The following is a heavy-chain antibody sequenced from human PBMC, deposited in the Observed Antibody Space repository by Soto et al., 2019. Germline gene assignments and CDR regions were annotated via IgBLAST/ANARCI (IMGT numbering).Heavy chain of an antibody. D-gene: IGHD6-19*01. CDR2: MNPNSGNT. Sequence: ASVKVSCKASGYIFTNYDINWVRQATGQGLEWMGWMNPNSGNTGYAQKFQCRVTMTRNTSISTAYMELSSLRSEDTAGYYCAREKQSLAIDYWGQGALVTVSS. J-gene: IGHJ4*02. CDR1: GYIFTNYD. V-gene: IGHV1-8*02. CDR3: AREKQSLAIDY.